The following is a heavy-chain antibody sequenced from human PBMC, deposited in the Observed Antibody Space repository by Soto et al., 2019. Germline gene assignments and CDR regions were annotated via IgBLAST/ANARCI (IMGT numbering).Heavy chain of an antibody. Sequence: ASVKVSCKASGGTFSSYAISWVRQAPGQGLEWMGGIIPIFGTANYAQKFQGRVTITADESTSTAYMELSSLRSEDTAVYYCARGIVVVTAAYWYFDLWGRGTLVTVYS. CDR2: IIPIFGTA. J-gene: IGHJ2*01. CDR3: ARGIVVVTAAYWYFDL. CDR1: GGTFSSYA. D-gene: IGHD2-21*02. V-gene: IGHV1-69*13.